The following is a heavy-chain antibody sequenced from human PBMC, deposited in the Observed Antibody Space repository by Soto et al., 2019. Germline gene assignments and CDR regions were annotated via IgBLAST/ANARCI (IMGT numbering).Heavy chain of an antibody. V-gene: IGHV1-18*01. CDR2: ISAHNGNT. Sequence: QVHLVQSGAEVKKPGASVKVSCQVLVYPFTPMVITWVRQAPGQGLEGMGWISAHNGNTNYAQKLQGRVTVTRDTSTSTAYMELRSLRYDDTAVYYCARGRYGDYWGQGALVTVSS. CDR3: ARGRYGDY. CDR1: VYPFTPMV. D-gene: IGHD1-1*01. J-gene: IGHJ4*02.